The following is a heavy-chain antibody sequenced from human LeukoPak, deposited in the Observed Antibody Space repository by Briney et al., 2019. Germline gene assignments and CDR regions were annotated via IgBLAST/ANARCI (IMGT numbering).Heavy chain of an antibody. Sequence: SQTLSLTCAISGDSVSSNSAAWNWIRQSTSRGLEWLGRTYYRSKWYNDYAVSVKSRITINPDTSKNQFSLQLNSVTPEDTAVYYCARERGPKHARTDAFDIWGQGTMVTVSS. CDR1: GDSVSSNSAA. D-gene: IGHD1-26*01. V-gene: IGHV6-1*01. CDR3: ARERGPKHARTDAFDI. CDR2: TYYRSKWYN. J-gene: IGHJ3*02.